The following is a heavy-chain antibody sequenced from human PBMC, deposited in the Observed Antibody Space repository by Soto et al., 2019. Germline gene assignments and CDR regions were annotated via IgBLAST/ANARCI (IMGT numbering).Heavy chain of an antibody. CDR1: GYTFTSYD. V-gene: IGHV1-8*01. CDR2: MNPNSGNT. J-gene: IGHJ4*02. D-gene: IGHD3-3*01. Sequence: QVQLVQSGAEVKKPGASVEVSCKASGYTFTSYDINWVRQGTGQGLEWMGWMNPNSGNTGYTQKFQGRVTMTRNTSISTAYMELSSLRSEDTAVYYCARGITIFGVVPGWGQGTLVTVSS. CDR3: ARGITIFGVVPG.